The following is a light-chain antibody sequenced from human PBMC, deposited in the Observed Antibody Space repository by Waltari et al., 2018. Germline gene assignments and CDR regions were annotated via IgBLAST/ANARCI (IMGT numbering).Light chain of an antibody. J-gene: IGKJ4*01. Sequence: EIVLTQSPATLSLSPVERATLPCRASQSVSSYLAWYQQKPGQAPRLLIYDASNRATGIPARFSGSGSGTDFTLTISSLEPEDFAVYYCQQRSNWPPALTFGGGTKVEIK. CDR1: QSVSSY. CDR3: QQRSNWPPALT. V-gene: IGKV3-11*01. CDR2: DAS.